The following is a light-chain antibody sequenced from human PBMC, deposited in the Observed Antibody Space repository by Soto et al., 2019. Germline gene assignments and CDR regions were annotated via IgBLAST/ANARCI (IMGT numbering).Light chain of an antibody. J-gene: IGLJ1*01. CDR1: SSDVGGYNY. CDR2: DVS. CDR3: SSYTCSSTLYV. V-gene: IGLV2-14*01. Sequence: QSALTQPASVSGSPGQSITISCTGTSSDVGGYNYVSWYQQHPGKAPKLMIYDVSNRSSGVSNRFSGSKSGNTASLTISGLQAEDEADYYCSSYTCSSTLYVFGTGTKVTVL.